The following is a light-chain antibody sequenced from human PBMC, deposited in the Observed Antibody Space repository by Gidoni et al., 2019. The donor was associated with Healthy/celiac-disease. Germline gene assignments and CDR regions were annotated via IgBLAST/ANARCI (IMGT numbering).Light chain of an antibody. V-gene: IGKV3-11*01. CDR2: DAS. Sequence: EIVLTPSPATLSLSPGERATLSCRASQSVSSYLAWYQQKPGQAPRLLIYDASNRATGIPARFSGSGSGTDFTLTISSLEPEDFAVYYCQQRSTRPALTFXGXTKVEIK. J-gene: IGKJ4*01. CDR3: QQRSTRPALT. CDR1: QSVSSY.